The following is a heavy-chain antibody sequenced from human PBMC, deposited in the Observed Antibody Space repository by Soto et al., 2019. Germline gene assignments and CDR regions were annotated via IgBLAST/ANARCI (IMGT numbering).Heavy chain of an antibody. CDR1: GFTFSSYA. D-gene: IGHD3-10*01. CDR2: ISGSGGST. Sequence: GGSLRLSCAASGFTFSSYAMSWVRQAPGKGLEWVSAISGSGGSTYYADSVKGRFTISRDNSKNTLYLQMNSLRAEDTAVYYCAKVRGRWFGEFPCLDYWGQGTLVTVSS. CDR3: AKVRGRWFGEFPCLDY. V-gene: IGHV3-23*01. J-gene: IGHJ4*02.